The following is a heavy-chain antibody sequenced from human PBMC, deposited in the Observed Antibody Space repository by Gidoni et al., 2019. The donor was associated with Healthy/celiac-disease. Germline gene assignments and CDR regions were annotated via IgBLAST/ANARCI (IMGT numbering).Heavy chain of an antibody. V-gene: IGHV1-2*02. D-gene: IGHD5-12*01. CDR1: GYTFTRYY. CDR2: IKPNSGGT. CDR3: ERGVASRGYYYYYMDV. Sequence: QVQLVPSGAEVKKPGASVKFSCTASGYTFTRYYMHWVRQAPGQGLEWMGWIKPNSGGTNNAKKFQGRVTMTRDTSISTDYMELSRLRSDDTAVYYCERGVASRGYYYYYMDVWGKGTTVTVSS. J-gene: IGHJ6*03.